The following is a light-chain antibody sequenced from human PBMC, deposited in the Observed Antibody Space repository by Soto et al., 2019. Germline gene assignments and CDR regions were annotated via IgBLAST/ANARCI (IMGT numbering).Light chain of an antibody. CDR3: QQYNSYPPN. Sequence: DVQMTQSPSTLSASVGDRVTITCRASQSIGSWLAWYQQKSGKAPKLLISDASSLENGVPSRFSGSGSGTEFVLTIRRLQTDDFATYYCQQYNSYPPNFGGGTKVEIK. J-gene: IGKJ4*01. V-gene: IGKV1-5*01. CDR2: DAS. CDR1: QSIGSW.